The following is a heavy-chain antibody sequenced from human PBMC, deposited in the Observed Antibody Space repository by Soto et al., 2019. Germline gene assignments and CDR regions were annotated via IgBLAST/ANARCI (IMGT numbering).Heavy chain of an antibody. CDR3: AKEDNYYDSSGYYLEYFHH. CDR2: ISGSGGTT. Sequence: GGSLRLSCAASGFNFSSYGMNWVRQAPGKGLEWVSYISGSGGTTYYADSVKGRFTISRDNSKNTLYLRMNSLRADDTAVYYCAKEDNYYDSSGYYLEYFHHWGQGTLVTVSS. CDR1: GFNFSSYG. V-gene: IGHV3-23*01. D-gene: IGHD3-22*01. J-gene: IGHJ1*01.